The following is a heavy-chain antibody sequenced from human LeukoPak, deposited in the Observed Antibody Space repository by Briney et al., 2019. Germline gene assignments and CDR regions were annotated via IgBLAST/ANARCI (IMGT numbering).Heavy chain of an antibody. Sequence: SVKVSCKASGGTFSSYAISWVRQAPGQGLEWMGGIIPIFGTANYAQKFQGRVTITADESTSTAYMELSSLKSEDTAVYYCARDRYSGYDSLGYWGQGTLVTVSS. V-gene: IGHV1-69*01. CDR1: GGTFSSYA. D-gene: IGHD5-12*01. CDR2: IIPIFGTA. CDR3: ARDRYSGYDSLGY. J-gene: IGHJ4*02.